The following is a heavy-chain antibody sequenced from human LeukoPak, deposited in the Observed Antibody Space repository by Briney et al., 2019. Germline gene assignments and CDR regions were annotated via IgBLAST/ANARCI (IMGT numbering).Heavy chain of an antibody. CDR2: ISYDGSDK. V-gene: IGHV3-30*18. CDR3: AKWASTYGTYNFDS. D-gene: IGHD2-8*01. CDR1: GXTFSNYA. J-gene: IGHJ4*02. Sequence: SGGSLRLSCAASGXTFSNYAMHWVRQAPGKGLEWMTVISYDGSDKYYADSVKGRFTISRDNSKNTLYLQMNSLRDEDTAIYYCAKWASTYGTYNFDSLGQGTLVTVSS.